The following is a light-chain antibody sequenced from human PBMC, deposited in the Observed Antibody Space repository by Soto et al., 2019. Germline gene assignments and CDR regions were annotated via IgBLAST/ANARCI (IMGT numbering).Light chain of an antibody. Sequence: EIVLTQSPGTLSLSPGERATLSCRASQSISSSYLAWYQQKPGQAPRLLIYGASSRATGTPDRFSGSGSGTDFTLTISGLEPEDFAVYYCQQYGSSPYTFGQGTKLEIK. CDR3: QQYGSSPYT. CDR2: GAS. V-gene: IGKV3-20*01. CDR1: QSISSSY. J-gene: IGKJ2*01.